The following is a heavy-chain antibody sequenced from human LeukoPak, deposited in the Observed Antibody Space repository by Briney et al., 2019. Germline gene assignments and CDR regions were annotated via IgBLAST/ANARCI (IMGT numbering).Heavy chain of an antibody. CDR2: MHYSGST. J-gene: IGHJ4*02. CDR3: ARHRDGYSYPIDH. D-gene: IGHD5-24*01. V-gene: IGHV4-59*08. CDR1: GGSISSYY. Sequence: SETLSLTCTVCGGSISSYYWSWIRQSPGKGLEWIAYMHYSGSTNYNPSLKSRVTISVDTSKNQFSLKLNSVTAADTAVYYCARHRDGYSYPIDHWGQGTLVTVSS.